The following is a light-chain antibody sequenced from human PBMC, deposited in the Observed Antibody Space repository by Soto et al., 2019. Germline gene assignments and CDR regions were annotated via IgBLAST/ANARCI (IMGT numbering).Light chain of an antibody. CDR2: GAS. Sequence: EIVLTQSPGTLSLSPGERATLSCRASQSVSSSYFAWYQQKPGQAPKLLIYGASSRATGIPDRFSGSGSGTDFPLIISRLEPEDFAVYYCQQYGMSPRTFGQGTKVEIK. CDR3: QQYGMSPRT. J-gene: IGKJ1*01. CDR1: QSVSSSY. V-gene: IGKV3-20*01.